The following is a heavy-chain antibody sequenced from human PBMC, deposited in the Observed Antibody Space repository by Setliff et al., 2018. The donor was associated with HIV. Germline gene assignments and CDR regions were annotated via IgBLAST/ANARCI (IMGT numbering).Heavy chain of an antibody. D-gene: IGHD6-19*01. Sequence: SVKVSCKASGDTFNNCAVTWVRQAPGQGLEWMGGSIPLFGTTNYAQKFQGRVTITADKSTSAVYMELRSLRSEDTAVYYCARDDSSGWARSFDYWGQGTLVTVSS. V-gene: IGHV1-69*06. J-gene: IGHJ4*02. CDR2: SIPLFGTT. CDR1: GDTFNNCA. CDR3: ARDDSSGWARSFDY.